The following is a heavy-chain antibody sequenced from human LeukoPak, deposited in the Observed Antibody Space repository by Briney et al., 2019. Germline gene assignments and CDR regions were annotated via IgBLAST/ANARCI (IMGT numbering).Heavy chain of an antibody. V-gene: IGHV3-9*01. D-gene: IGHD3-22*01. CDR3: AKGNYYDSSGPPSGAFDI. Sequence: PGRSLRLSCAASGFTFDDYAMHWVRQAPGKGLEWVSGISWNSGSIGYADSVKGRFTISRDNAKNSLYLQMNSLRAEDTALYYCAKGNYYDSSGPPSGAFDIWGQGTMVTVSS. CDR1: GFTFDDYA. CDR2: ISWNSGSI. J-gene: IGHJ3*02.